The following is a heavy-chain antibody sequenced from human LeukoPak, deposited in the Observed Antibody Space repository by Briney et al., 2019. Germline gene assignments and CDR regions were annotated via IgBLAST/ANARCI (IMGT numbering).Heavy chain of an antibody. D-gene: IGHD3-10*01. Sequence: GGSLRLSCAASGFIFEDNGMSWVRQAPGKGLEWVSGINWNGETTGYVDSVKGRFTISRDNAKNSLYMQMNSLRVEDTALYYCATHSYYYGSGSYPHYLDYWGQGTLVTVSS. CDR3: ATHSYYYGSGSYPHYLDY. CDR2: INWNGETT. CDR1: GFIFEDNG. V-gene: IGHV3-20*04. J-gene: IGHJ4*02.